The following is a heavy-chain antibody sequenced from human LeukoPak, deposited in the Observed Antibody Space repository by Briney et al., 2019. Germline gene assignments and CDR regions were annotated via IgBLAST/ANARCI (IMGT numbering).Heavy chain of an antibody. CDR3: AKAPLGRCTGVICYYIDY. CDR2: IIGGGGST. V-gene: IGHV3-23*01. J-gene: IGHJ4*02. CDR1: GFPFSSHG. Sequence: GGSLRLSCAASGFPFSSHGMSWVRQAPGKGLEWVSGIIGGGGSTYYADSVKGRFTISGDNSRNTLFLQMNSLRAEDAAVYYCAKAPLGRCTGVICYYIDYWGQGTLVTVSS. D-gene: IGHD2-15*01.